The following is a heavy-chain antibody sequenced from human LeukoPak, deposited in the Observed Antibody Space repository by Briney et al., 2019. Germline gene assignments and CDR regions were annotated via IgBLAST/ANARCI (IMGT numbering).Heavy chain of an antibody. V-gene: IGHV4-38-2*01. J-gene: IGHJ4*02. CDR3: ARVRYNYGDSDY. CDR1: GYSISSGYY. CDR2: IYHNGNT. D-gene: IGHD5-18*01. Sequence: SETLSLACAVSGYSISSGYYWGWIRQPPGKGLEWIGTIYHNGNTYYNPSLKSRVTISVDTSKNQFSLKLSSVTTADTAVYYCARVRYNYGDSDYWGQGTLVTVSS.